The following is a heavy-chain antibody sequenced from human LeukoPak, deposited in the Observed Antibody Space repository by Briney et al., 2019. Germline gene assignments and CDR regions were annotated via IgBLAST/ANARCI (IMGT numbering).Heavy chain of an antibody. V-gene: IGHV1-69*04. CDR1: GGTFSSYA. Sequence: ASVKVSCKASGGTFSSYAISWVRQAPGQGLEWMGRIIPILGIANYAQKFQGRVTITADKSTSTAYMELSSLRSEDTAVYYCARRYSYGNFDYWGQGTLVTVSS. J-gene: IGHJ4*02. CDR2: IIPILGIA. CDR3: ARRYSYGNFDY. D-gene: IGHD5-18*01.